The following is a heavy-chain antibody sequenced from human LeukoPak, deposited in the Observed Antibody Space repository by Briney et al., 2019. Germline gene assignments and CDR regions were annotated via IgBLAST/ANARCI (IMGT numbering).Heavy chain of an antibody. Sequence: PGRSLRLSCAASGFTFSSYAMHWVRQAPGKGLEWVAVISYDGSNKYYADSVKGRFTISRDNSKNTLYLQMNSLRAEDTAVYYCARGFYTVNFDYRGQGTLVTVSS. J-gene: IGHJ4*02. V-gene: IGHV3-30*04. CDR3: ARGFYTVNFDY. CDR2: ISYDGSNK. CDR1: GFTFSSYA. D-gene: IGHD2-2*02.